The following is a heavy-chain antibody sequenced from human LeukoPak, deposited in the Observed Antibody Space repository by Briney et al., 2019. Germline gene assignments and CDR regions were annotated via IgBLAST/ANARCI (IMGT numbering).Heavy chain of an antibody. D-gene: IGHD6-6*01. CDR2: IYYRGST. CDR1: GGSLSSYY. V-gene: IGHV4-59*01. CDR3: ARCIGSSSFARWFDP. Sequence: PSGTLSLTCTVSGGSLSSYYWSWIRQPPGKGLEWIGYIYYRGSTSYNPSLRSRVTISVDTSKNQFSLKLSSVTAADTAVYYCARCIGSSSFARWFDPWGQGTLVTVSS. J-gene: IGHJ5*02.